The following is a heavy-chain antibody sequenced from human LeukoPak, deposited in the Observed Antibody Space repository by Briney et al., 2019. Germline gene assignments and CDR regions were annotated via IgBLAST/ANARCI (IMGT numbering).Heavy chain of an antibody. Sequence: SVKVSCMASGFTFTSSAVQWVRQARGQRLEWIGWIVVGSGNTNYAQKFQERVTITRDMSTSTAYMELSSLRSEDTAVYYCAADFGDGITRTPPSFDYWGQGTLVTVSS. CDR2: IVVGSGNT. D-gene: IGHD1-7*01. CDR1: GFTFTSSA. J-gene: IGHJ4*02. V-gene: IGHV1-58*01. CDR3: AADFGDGITRTPPSFDY.